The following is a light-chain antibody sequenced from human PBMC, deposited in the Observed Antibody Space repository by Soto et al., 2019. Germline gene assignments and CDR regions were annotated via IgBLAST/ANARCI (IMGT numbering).Light chain of an antibody. J-gene: IGKJ4*01. V-gene: IGKV3D-15*01. CDR3: QQYNNWPALT. CDR2: GAS. Sequence: EIVMTQSPATLSVSPGERATLSCRASQSVSSNLAWYQQKLGQAPRLLIYGASTRATGIPARFSGSRSGSEFTLTISSLRSEDFAVYYCQQYNNWPALTFGGGTKVEIK. CDR1: QSVSSN.